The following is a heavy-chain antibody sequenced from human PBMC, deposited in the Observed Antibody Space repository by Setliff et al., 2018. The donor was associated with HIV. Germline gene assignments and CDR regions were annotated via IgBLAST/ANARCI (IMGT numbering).Heavy chain of an antibody. CDR1: GYTFTNYW. J-gene: IGHJ6*03. D-gene: IGHD6-19*01. CDR3: VRHRSAVAGTRIGYCYYMDV. Sequence: GESLKISCEASGYTFTNYWIGWVRQMPGKGLEWMGIIYPGDSDIIYSPSFQGQVTISADKSITTAYLQWSSLKASDTAIYYCVRHRSAVAGTRIGYCYYMDVWDKGTTVTVS. CDR2: IYPGDSDI. V-gene: IGHV5-51*01.